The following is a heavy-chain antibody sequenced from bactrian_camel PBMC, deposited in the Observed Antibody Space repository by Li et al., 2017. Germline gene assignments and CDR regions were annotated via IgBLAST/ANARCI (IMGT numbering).Heavy chain of an antibody. D-gene: IGHD7*01. Sequence: HVQLVESGGDSVQAGGSLRLSCALSGDTYCTYDMAWCRQAPGKAREFVSHIRVDGYTNYADSVKGRFTISQDTSKYTVYLHMNSLKPEDTATYYCKAEGQYPCGAWCRNSDFPYMGQGTQVTVS. CDR2: IRVDGYT. V-gene: IGHV3S53*01. J-gene: IGHJ4*01. CDR1: GDTYCTYD.